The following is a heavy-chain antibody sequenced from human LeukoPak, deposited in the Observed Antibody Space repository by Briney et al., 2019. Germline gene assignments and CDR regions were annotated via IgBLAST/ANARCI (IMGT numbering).Heavy chain of an antibody. CDR2: ISGSGGLT. CDR1: GFTFSTYA. V-gene: IGHV3-23*01. J-gene: IGHJ4*02. D-gene: IGHD2-15*01. Sequence: PGGSLRLSCVVSGFTFSTYAMSWVRQAPGKGLEWVSVISGSGGLTYYADSVKGRFTISRDNSKNTLFLQMNSLRAEDTAVYYCAKRMVVAATTYYFDYWGQGALVTVSS. CDR3: AKRMVVAATTYYFDY.